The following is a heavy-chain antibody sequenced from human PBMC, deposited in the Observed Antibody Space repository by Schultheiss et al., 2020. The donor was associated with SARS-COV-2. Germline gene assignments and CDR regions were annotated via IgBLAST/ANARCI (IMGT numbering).Heavy chain of an antibody. CDR3: ARASRIRYSGYDFDF. CDR2: IFSNDEK. V-gene: IGHV2-26*01. D-gene: IGHD5-12*01. CDR1: GFSLSNLRMS. J-gene: IGHJ4*02. Sequence: SGPTLVKPTETLTLTCTVSGFSLSNLRMSVSWIRQPPGKALEWLAHIFSNDEKSYRTSLKSRLTISKDTSKSQVVLTMTNMDPVDTGTYFCARASRIRYSGYDFDFWGQGTLVTVSS.